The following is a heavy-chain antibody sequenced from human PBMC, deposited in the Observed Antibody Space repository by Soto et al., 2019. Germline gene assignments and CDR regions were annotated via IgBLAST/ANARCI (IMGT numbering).Heavy chain of an antibody. V-gene: IGHV3-48*03. CDR3: ARVHCSTTTCHVQSFDS. D-gene: IGHD2-2*01. CDR2: ISSGGDSS. CDR1: GFTFRSYE. J-gene: IGHJ4*02. Sequence: EVQLVESGGGLAQPGGSVRLSCAASGFTFRSYEMNWVRQAPGKTREWVSYISSGGDSSYYADSVKGRFTISRDNAKNSLYLQMNSLRVEDTAVYYCARVHCSTTTCHVQSFDSWGQGTLVTVSS.